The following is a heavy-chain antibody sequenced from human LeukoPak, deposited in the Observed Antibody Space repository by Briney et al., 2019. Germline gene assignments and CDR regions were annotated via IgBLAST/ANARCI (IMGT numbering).Heavy chain of an antibody. Sequence: QSGGSLRLSCAASGFTFSSYAMHWVRQAPGKGLESVSAISQNGADRYYANSVEGRFTVSRDNSKNTLSLQMDSLKPEDEAVHYCARCLATCQAFDMWGLGTMVTVSS. CDR3: ARCLATCQAFDM. D-gene: IGHD5/OR15-5a*01. J-gene: IGHJ3*02. CDR1: GFTFSSYA. V-gene: IGHV3-64*01. CDR2: ISQNGADR.